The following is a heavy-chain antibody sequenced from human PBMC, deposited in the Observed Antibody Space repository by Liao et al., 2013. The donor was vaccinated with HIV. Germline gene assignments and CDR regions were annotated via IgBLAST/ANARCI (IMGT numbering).Heavy chain of an antibody. J-gene: IGHJ2*01. D-gene: IGHD1-1*01. CDR1: GGSFNGY. CDR3: ARPRSYNWPRGYFDL. CDR2: INESGTT. Sequence: QVQLQQWGAGLLKPSETLSLTCAVYGGSFNGYWSWIRQPPGKGLEWIGEINESGTTNYNPSLRSRVTMSFDTSNYQFSLKLSSLTAADTALYYCARPRSYNWPRGYFDLWGRGTLVAVSS. V-gene: IGHV4-34*01.